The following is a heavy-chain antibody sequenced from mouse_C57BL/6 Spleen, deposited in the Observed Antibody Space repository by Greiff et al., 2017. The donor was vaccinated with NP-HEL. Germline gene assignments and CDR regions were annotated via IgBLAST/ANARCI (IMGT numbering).Heavy chain of an antibody. CDR3: ARGAAYYSNPWYFDV. J-gene: IGHJ1*03. CDR1: GFTFSSYA. CDR2: ISDGGSYT. V-gene: IGHV5-4*03. Sequence: EVKLMESGGGLVKPGGSLKLSCAASGFTFSSYAMSWVRQTPEKRLEWVATISDGGSYTYYPDNVKGRFTISRDNAKNNLYLQMSHLKSEDTAMYYCARGAAYYSNPWYFDVWGTGTTVTVSS. D-gene: IGHD2-5*01.